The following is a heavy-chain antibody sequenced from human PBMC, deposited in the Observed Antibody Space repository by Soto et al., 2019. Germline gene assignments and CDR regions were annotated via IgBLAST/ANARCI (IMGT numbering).Heavy chain of an antibody. J-gene: IGHJ6*02. Sequence: QVQLQESGPGLVKPSETLSLTCTVSGGSVSSGSYYWSWIRQPPGKGLEWIGYIYYSGSTNYNPSLKGRVTISVDTSKNQFALKLSSVTAADTAVYYCASAGGWYNGVYYYYGMDVWGQGTTVTVSS. CDR2: IYYSGST. D-gene: IGHD6-19*01. CDR3: ASAGGWYNGVYYYYGMDV. CDR1: GGSVSSGSYY. V-gene: IGHV4-61*01.